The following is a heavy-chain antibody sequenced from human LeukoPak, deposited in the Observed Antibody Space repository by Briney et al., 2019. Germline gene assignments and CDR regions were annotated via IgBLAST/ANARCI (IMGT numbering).Heavy chain of an antibody. Sequence: PGGSLRLSCAASGFTFSSYAMSWVRQAPGKGLEWVSATSGSGDGTFYADSVKGRFTISRDNSKNTLYLQMNSLRAEDTAIYYCAKLRDFFDSSGQFDCWGQGTLVTVSS. CDR2: TSGSGDGT. V-gene: IGHV3-23*01. D-gene: IGHD3-22*01. CDR3: AKLRDFFDSSGQFDC. J-gene: IGHJ4*02. CDR1: GFTFSSYA.